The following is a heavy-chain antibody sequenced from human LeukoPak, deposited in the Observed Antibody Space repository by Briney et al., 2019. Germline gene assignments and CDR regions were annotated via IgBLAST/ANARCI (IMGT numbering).Heavy chain of an antibody. CDR3: AREGDSSGYYDDY. Sequence: PGGSLRLSCAASGFPFTAYAMSWVRKAPGKGLEWVSAISGSGGSTYYADSVKGRFTSSRDNSKNTLYLQMNSLRAEDTAVYYCAREGDSSGYYDDYWGQGTLVTVSS. CDR1: GFPFTAYA. CDR2: ISGSGGST. J-gene: IGHJ4*02. V-gene: IGHV3-23*01. D-gene: IGHD3-22*01.